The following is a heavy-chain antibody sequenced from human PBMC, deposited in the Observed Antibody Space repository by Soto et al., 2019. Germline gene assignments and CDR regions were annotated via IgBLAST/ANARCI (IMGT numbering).Heavy chain of an antibody. D-gene: IGHD3-3*01. Sequence: ASVKVSCKASGYTFTGYYMHWVRQAPGQGLEWMGWINPNSGGTNYAQKFQGWVTMTRHTSISTAYMELSRLRSDDTAVYYCARDRGGDFWSGKKGGMDVWGQGTTVTVSS. CDR2: INPNSGGT. V-gene: IGHV1-2*04. J-gene: IGHJ6*02. CDR1: GYTFTGYY. CDR3: ARDRGGDFWSGKKGGMDV.